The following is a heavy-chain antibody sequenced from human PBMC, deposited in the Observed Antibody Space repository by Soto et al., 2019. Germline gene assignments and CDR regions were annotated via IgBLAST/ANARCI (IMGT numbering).Heavy chain of an antibody. CDR2: ISHSGTS. V-gene: IGHV4-4*02. CDR3: ASVVLTITRGFFDA. D-gene: IGHD3-9*01. Sequence: QVQLQESGPGLVKPSGTLSLTCAVSGGSISSSHWWTWVRQSPGKGLEYIGEISHSGTSNSNPSLTSRVTLSVDKSKNHFSLTLTSVPAADTAVYYCASVVLTITRGFFDAWGQGTLVIVSS. CDR1: GGSISSSHW. J-gene: IGHJ3*01.